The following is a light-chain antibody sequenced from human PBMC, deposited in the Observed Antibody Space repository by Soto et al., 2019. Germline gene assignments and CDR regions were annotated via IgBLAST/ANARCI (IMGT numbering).Light chain of an antibody. CDR1: QSISSW. CDR2: DAS. V-gene: IGKV1-5*01. CDR3: QQYNSYSIT. Sequence: DIQMTQSPSTLSASVGDRVTITCRASQSISSWLAWYQQKPGKAPKLLIYDASSLESGVPSRFSGSGHGTELNITISSLQPDDFETYYCQQYNSYSITFGQGTRLEIK. J-gene: IGKJ5*01.